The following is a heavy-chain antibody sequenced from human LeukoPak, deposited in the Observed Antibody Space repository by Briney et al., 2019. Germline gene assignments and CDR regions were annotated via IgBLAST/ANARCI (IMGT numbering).Heavy chain of an antibody. CDR3: ATLRGSSGWYDY. J-gene: IGHJ4*02. CDR2: FFYTGST. Sequence: SETLSLTCSVSGASISNYYWSWIRQPPGKGLEWIGYFFYTGSTNYNPSLKSRVTIFMDASKNQFSLKLRSVTAADTAVYYCATLRGSSGWYDYWGQGTLVTVSS. D-gene: IGHD6-19*01. V-gene: IGHV4-59*08. CDR1: GASISNYY.